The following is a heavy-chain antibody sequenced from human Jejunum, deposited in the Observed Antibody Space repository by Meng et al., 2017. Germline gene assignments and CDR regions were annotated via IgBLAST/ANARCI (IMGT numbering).Heavy chain of an antibody. D-gene: IGHD5-18*01. CDR2: INGNGHST. J-gene: IGHJ4*02. CDR1: GFTFDDYG. Sequence: GESLKISCAASGFTFDDYGMAWVRQAPGKGLEWVSGINGNGHSTGYADSVRGRFTISRDDAKNSLYLQMNSLRVEDTALYFCARMEGRGYSHGYDYWGQGAPVTVSS. V-gene: IGHV3-20*04. CDR3: ARMEGRGYSHGYDY.